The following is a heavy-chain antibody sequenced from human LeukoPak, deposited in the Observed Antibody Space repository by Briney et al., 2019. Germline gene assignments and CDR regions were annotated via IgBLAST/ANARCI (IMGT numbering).Heavy chain of an antibody. Sequence: GGSLRLSCAASGFTFSSYAMHWVRQAPGKGLEWVAVISYGRSNKYYADSVKGRSTISRDNSKNTLYLQMNSLRAEDTAVYYCARVGTQSIAAAGYYYYYYMDVWGKGTTVTVSS. CDR2: ISYGRSNK. V-gene: IGHV3-30*04. D-gene: IGHD6-13*01. J-gene: IGHJ6*03. CDR1: GFTFSSYA. CDR3: ARVGTQSIAAAGYYYYYYMDV.